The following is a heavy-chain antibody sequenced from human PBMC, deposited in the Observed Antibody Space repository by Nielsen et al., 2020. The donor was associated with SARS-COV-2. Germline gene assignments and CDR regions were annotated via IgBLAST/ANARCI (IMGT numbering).Heavy chain of an antibody. CDR3: VRDTLAHGLDV. CDR2: IHYTGSA. CDR1: GDSIRNSRYY. V-gene: IGHV4-31*03. Sequence: SETLSLTCSVSGDSIRNSRYYWTWVRQPPGRGPEWIGNIHYTGSANYSPSLKSRLSMSLEAFRNQFSLSVKSMTAADSAEYYCVRDTLAHGLDVWGQGITVTVSS. J-gene: IGHJ6*02.